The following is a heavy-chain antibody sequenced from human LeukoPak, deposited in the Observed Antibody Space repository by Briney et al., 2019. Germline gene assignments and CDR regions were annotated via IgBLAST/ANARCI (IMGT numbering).Heavy chain of an antibody. V-gene: IGHV3-72*01. J-gene: IGHJ5*02. CDR3: AGVIMGDCCTP. D-gene: IGHD2-21*02. Sequence: GGSLRLSCAASGFTFSDHYMDWVRQAPGKGLEWVGRIRNKPNSYTTEYAASVKGRFTISRDDSKNSVYLQMNSLKTEDTAVYYCAGVIMGDCCTPWGQGTLVTVSS. CDR2: IRNKPNSYTT. CDR1: GFTFSDHY.